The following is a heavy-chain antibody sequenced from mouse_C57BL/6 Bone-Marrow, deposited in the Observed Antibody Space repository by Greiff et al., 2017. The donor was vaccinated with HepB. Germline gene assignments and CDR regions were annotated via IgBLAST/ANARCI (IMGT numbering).Heavy chain of an antibody. CDR1: GFTFSSYG. V-gene: IGHV5-6*01. Sequence: EVQVVESGGDLVKPGGSLKLSCAASGFTFSSYGMSWVRQTPDKRLEWVATISSGGSYTYYPDSVKGRFTISRDNAKNTLYLQMSSLKSEDTAMYYCARDERWLLLYYFDYWGQGTTLTVSS. J-gene: IGHJ2*01. CDR3: ARDERWLLLYYFDY. CDR2: ISSGGSYT. D-gene: IGHD2-3*01.